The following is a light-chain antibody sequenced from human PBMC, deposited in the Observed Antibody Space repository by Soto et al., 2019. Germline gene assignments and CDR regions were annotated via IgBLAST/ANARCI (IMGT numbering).Light chain of an antibody. Sequence: DIVLTQSPATLSLSPGDRATLSCRASQSVSSNLAWHQQKPGQAPSLLIYDAFNRSTVIPARFSGSGSGTDFTLTISSLVPEDFAVYYCQQRSNWPTVGGGTKVEIK. CDR3: QQRSNWPT. J-gene: IGKJ4*01. CDR1: QSVSSN. V-gene: IGKV3-11*01. CDR2: DAF.